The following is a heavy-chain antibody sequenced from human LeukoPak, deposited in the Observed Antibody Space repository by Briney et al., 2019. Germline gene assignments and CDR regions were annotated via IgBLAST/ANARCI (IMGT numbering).Heavy chain of an antibody. J-gene: IGHJ4*02. CDR2: ISSSSSYI. CDR3: AKTHRLEWKLLSGCFDF. Sequence: GGSLRLSCAASGFTFSSYSMNWVRQAPGKGLEWVSSISSSSSYIYYADSVKGRFTISRDNAKNSLYLQMNSLRAEDTAVYYCAKTHRLEWKLLSGCFDFWGQGTLVTVSS. V-gene: IGHV3-21*01. CDR1: GFTFSSYS. D-gene: IGHD1-26*01.